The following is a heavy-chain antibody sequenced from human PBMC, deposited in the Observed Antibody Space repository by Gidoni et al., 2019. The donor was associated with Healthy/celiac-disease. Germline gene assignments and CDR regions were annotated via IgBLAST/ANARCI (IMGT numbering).Heavy chain of an antibody. CDR1: RTGSYY. D-gene: IGHD3-22*01. J-gene: IGHJ3*02. Sequence: RTGSYYWCWIRQPPGKGLEWIGSIYYSGSTYYNPSLKSRVTISVDTSKNQFSLKLSSVTAADTAVYYCARPGYDSSGYFSAPCDIWGQGTMVTVSS. CDR3: ARPGYDSSGYFSAPCDI. V-gene: IGHV4-39*01. CDR2: IYYSGST.